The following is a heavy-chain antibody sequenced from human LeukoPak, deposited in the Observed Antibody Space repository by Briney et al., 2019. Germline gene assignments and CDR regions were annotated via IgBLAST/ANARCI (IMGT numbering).Heavy chain of an antibody. V-gene: IGHV3-74*01. D-gene: IGHD3-22*01. CDR2: INSDGINT. CDR1: GFTFSNYW. J-gene: IGHJ5*02. Sequence: TGGSLRLSCAASGFTFSNYWMHWVRQAPGKGLVWVSRINSDGINTSYADSVKGRFTISRDNAKNTLNLQMNSLGAEDTAVYYCARDLGQYYDTSDNWFDPWGQGTLATVSS. CDR3: ARDLGQYYDTSDNWFDP.